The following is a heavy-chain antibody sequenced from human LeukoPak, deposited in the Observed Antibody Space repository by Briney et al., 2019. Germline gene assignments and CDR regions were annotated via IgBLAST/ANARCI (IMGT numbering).Heavy chain of an antibody. Sequence: PSETLSLTCTVSGGSISSYYWSWIRQPPGKGLEWIGYIYYSGSTNYNPSLKSRVTISVDTSKNQFSLKLRSVTAADTAVYWCARDVRVRSIAAPLYWGQGTLVTVSS. CDR3: ARDVRVRSIAAPLY. J-gene: IGHJ4*02. CDR1: GGSISSYY. D-gene: IGHD6-13*01. CDR2: IYYSGST. V-gene: IGHV4-59*12.